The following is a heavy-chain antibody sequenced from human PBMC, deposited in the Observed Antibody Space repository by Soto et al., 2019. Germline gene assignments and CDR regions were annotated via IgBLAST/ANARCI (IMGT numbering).Heavy chain of an antibody. V-gene: IGHV4-39*07. J-gene: IGHJ3*02. CDR3: ARDLYYDSSGGGGAFDI. D-gene: IGHD3-22*01. Sequence: PSETLSLTCTVSGGSISSSSYYWGWIRQPPGKGLEWIGSIYYSGSTNYNPSLKSRVTISVDTSKNQFSLKLSSVTAADTAVYYCARDLYYDSSGGGGAFDIWGQGTMVTVSS. CDR1: GGSISSSSYY. CDR2: IYYSGST.